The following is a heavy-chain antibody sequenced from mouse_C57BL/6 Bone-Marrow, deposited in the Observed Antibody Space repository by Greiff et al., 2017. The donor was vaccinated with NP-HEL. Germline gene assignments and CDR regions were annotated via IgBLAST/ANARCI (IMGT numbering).Heavy chain of an antibody. V-gene: IGHV1-26*01. D-gene: IGHD2-4*01. CDR1: GYTFTDYY. CDR3: ARLRFAY. J-gene: IGHJ3*01. Sequence: VQLKESGPELVKPGASVKISCKASGYTFTDYYMNWVKQSHGKSLEWIGDINPNNGGTSYNQKFKGKDTLTVDKSSSTAYMELRSLTSEDSAVCYCARLRFAYWGQGTLVTVSA. CDR2: INPNNGGT.